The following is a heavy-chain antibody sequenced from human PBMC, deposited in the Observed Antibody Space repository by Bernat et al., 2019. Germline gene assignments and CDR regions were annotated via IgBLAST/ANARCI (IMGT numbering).Heavy chain of an antibody. CDR2: ISSSSSTI. Sequence: EVQLVESGGGLVQPGGSLRLSCAASGFTFSSYSMNWVRQAPGKGLEWVSYISSSSSTIYYADSVKVRFTISRDNAKNSLYLQMNSLRAEDTAVYYCARDSPYGDCDYWGQGTLVTVSS. D-gene: IGHD4-17*01. CDR3: ARDSPYGDCDY. J-gene: IGHJ4*02. CDR1: GFTFSSYS. V-gene: IGHV3-48*01.